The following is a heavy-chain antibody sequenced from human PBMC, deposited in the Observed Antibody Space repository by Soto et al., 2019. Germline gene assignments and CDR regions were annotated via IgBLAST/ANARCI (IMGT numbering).Heavy chain of an antibody. CDR1: GGTFSSYA. V-gene: IGHV1-69*01. CDR3: ARARYSGYVVGNWFDP. J-gene: IGHJ5*02. CDR2: IIPIFGTA. D-gene: IGHD5-12*01. Sequence: QVQLVQSGAEVKKPGSSVKVSCKASGGTFSSYAISWVRQAPGQGLEWMGGIIPIFGTANYAQKFQGRVTITADESTSTAYMGLSSLRTEDTAVYYCARARYSGYVVGNWFDPWGQGTLVTVSS.